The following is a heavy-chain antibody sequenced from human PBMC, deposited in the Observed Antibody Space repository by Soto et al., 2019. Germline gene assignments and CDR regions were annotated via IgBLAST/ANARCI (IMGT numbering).Heavy chain of an antibody. CDR1: GFTFSSYS. CDR2: ISSSSSTI. D-gene: IGHD6-19*01. V-gene: IGHV3-48*02. J-gene: IGHJ6*02. Sequence: PGGSLRLSCAASGFTFSSYSMNWVRQAPGKGLEWVSSISSSSSTIYYADSVKGRFTISRDNAKNSPYLQMNSLRDEDTAVYYCARDKAIAVAGPLVYYYGMDVWGQGTTVTVSS. CDR3: ARDKAIAVAGPLVYYYGMDV.